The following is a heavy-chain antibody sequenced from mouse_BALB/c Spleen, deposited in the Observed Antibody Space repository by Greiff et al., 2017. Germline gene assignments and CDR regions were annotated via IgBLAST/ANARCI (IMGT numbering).Heavy chain of an antibody. Sequence: VHLVESGPSLVAPSQTLSLTCTVSGFSLTSYGVHWVRQPPGKGLEWLGVIRAGGSTNYNSALMCRLSISTDNSKSQVFLKMNSLQTDDTATYSCAREYDGYSSWFAYWGQGTLVTVSA. CDR2: IRAGGST. CDR3: AREYDGYSSWFAY. J-gene: IGHJ3*01. V-gene: IGHV2-9*02. D-gene: IGHD2-3*01. CDR1: GFSLTSYG.